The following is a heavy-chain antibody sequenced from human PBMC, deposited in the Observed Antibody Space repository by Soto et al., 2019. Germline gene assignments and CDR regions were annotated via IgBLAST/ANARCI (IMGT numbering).Heavy chain of an antibody. CDR1: GDSVSNIDAV. Sequence: SQTLSLTCAISGDSVSNIDAVWNWIRQSPSRGLEWLGRTYYRSRWHNEYALSVKSRMTINPDTSRNQFSLQLSSVTPEDTAVYYCARSSGGSGKLWNYYGMDVWGKGTTVTVSS. D-gene: IGHD3-10*01. CDR2: TYYRSRWHN. J-gene: IGHJ6*04. V-gene: IGHV6-1*01. CDR3: ARSSGGSGKLWNYYGMDV.